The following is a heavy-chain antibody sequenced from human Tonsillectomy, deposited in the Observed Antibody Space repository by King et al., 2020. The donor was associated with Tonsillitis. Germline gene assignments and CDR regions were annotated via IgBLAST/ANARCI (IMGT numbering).Heavy chain of an antibody. CDR3: AREAYSGYDYDY. CDR2: IDPSDSYT. D-gene: IGHD5-12*01. Sequence: EGQLVQSGAEVKKPGESLRISCKGSGYSFTSYWITWVRQMPGKGLECMGRIDPSDSYTNYSPSFQGHVTISADKSISTAYLQWSSLKASDTAMYYCAREAYSGYDYDYWGQGTLVTVSS. V-gene: IGHV5-10-1*03. J-gene: IGHJ4*02. CDR1: GYSFTSYW.